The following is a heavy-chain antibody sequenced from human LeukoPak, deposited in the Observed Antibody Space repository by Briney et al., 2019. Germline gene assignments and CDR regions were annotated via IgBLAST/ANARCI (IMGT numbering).Heavy chain of an antibody. V-gene: IGHV3-74*01. CDR3: ARGIYDYGMDV. Sequence: GGSLRLSCAASGFTFSSYWMHWVRQAPGKGLVWVSRINSDGSSTSYADSVKGRFTISRDNAKNTLYLQMNSLRAEDTAVNYCARGIYDYGMDVWGQGTTVTVSS. D-gene: IGHD2/OR15-2a*01. J-gene: IGHJ6*02. CDR1: GFTFSSYW. CDR2: INSDGSST.